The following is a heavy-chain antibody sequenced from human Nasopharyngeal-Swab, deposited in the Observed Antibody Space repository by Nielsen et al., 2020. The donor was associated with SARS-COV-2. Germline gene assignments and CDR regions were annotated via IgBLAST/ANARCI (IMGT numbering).Heavy chain of an antibody. CDR2: ISYRGST. Sequence: LSLSCTVSGGSINSGDSCWSWIRQHPGKGLEWIGYISYRGSTYYNPSLKSRVTISVDTSKNQVSLNLSSVTAADTAVYYCARDYRGAGYYYYGMDVWGQGTTVTVSS. CDR1: GGSINSGDSC. V-gene: IGHV4-31*03. D-gene: IGHD1-26*01. CDR3: ARDYRGAGYYYYGMDV. J-gene: IGHJ6*02.